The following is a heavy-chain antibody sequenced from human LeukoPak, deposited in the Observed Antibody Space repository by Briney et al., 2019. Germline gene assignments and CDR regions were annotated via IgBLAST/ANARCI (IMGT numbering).Heavy chain of an antibody. V-gene: IGHV4-39*01. Sequence: KPSQTLSLTCTVSGGPISSSNYYWGWIRQPPGKGLEWIGRIYFSGCPSYNPSLKSRVTISVDTSKHQFSLRLGSVTAADTAVYYCALYASESGTSYFDYWGQGTLVTVSP. J-gene: IGHJ4*02. D-gene: IGHD1-26*01. CDR1: GGPISSSNYY. CDR2: IYFSGCP. CDR3: ALYASESGTSYFDY.